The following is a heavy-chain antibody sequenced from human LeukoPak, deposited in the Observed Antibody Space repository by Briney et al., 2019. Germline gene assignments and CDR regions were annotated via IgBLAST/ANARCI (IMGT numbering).Heavy chain of an antibody. V-gene: IGHV3-49*04. D-gene: IGHD5-18*01. Sequence: GGSLRLSCSASGFTFTTYGMNWVRQAPGKGLEWVGFIRRKAYGATTEYAASVKGRITISRDDSKSIAYLQMNSLKTEDTAVYYCTRIMRGYSYGGGFDYWGQGTLVTVSS. CDR2: IRRKAYGATT. J-gene: IGHJ4*02. CDR1: GFTFTTYG. CDR3: TRIMRGYSYGGGFDY.